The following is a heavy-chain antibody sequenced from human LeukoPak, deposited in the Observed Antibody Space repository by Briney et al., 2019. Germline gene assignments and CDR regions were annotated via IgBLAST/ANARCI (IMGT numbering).Heavy chain of an antibody. V-gene: IGHV3-23*01. D-gene: IGHD5-18*01. CDR2: ISGGGGGT. J-gene: IGHJ6*03. CDR1: GFTFSNYA. Sequence: GGSLRLSCAASGFTFSNYAMSSVRQAPGKGLEWVSGISGGGGGTYYADSVKGRFSISRDNSKNTLYLQMNSLRAEDTAVFYCARRGGYGYGYYYYYMDVWGKGTTVTISS. CDR3: ARRGGYGYGYYYYYMDV.